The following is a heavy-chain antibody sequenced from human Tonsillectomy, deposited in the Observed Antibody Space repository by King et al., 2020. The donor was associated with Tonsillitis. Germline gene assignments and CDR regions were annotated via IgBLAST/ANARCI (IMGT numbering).Heavy chain of an antibody. Sequence: QLVQSGAEVKKPGESLKISCNGSGYSFTSYWIAWGRQIPWKGLEWVGIIYPVDSDTRYSPSFQGQVTISADKPISTAYLQWSSLKASDTAMYYCARGGYNYVFSWFDPWGQGTLVTVSS. CDR3: ARGGYNYVFSWFDP. D-gene: IGHD5-18*01. CDR1: GYSFTSYW. J-gene: IGHJ5*02. CDR2: IYPVDSDT. V-gene: IGHV5-51*01.